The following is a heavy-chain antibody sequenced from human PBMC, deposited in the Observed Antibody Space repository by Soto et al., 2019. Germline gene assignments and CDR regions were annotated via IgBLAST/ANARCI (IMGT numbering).Heavy chain of an antibody. Sequence: QTLSLTCAISGDKVSSTSAAWSWIRQSPSRGLEWLGRTYYRSKWYSDYAVSVKSRITINPDTSKNQFSLQLNSVTPEDTAVYYCARGSYYSGWVWGQGTLVTVSS. CDR3: ARGSYYSGWV. V-gene: IGHV6-1*01. CDR2: TYYRSKWYS. D-gene: IGHD6-19*01. J-gene: IGHJ4*02. CDR1: GDKVSSTSAA.